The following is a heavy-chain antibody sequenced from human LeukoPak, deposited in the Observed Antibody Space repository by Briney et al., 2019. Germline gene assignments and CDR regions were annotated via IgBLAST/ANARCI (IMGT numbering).Heavy chain of an antibody. CDR1: GFTYRSYS. Sequence: GGSLRLSCAASGFTYRSYSMNWVRQDPGKGLEWVSSIGSSGSYIYYADSVKGRFTISRDNAKNSLYLQMNSLRGEDTAVYYCARGGRRFWGQGTLVTVSA. V-gene: IGHV3-21*06. CDR3: ARGGRRF. D-gene: IGHD3-16*01. CDR2: IGSSGSYI. J-gene: IGHJ4*02.